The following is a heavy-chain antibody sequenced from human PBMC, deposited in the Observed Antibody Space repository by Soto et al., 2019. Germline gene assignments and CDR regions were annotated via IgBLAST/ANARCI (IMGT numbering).Heavy chain of an antibody. D-gene: IGHD6-19*01. Sequence: QVQLQESGPGLVKPSGTLSLTCAVSGGSISSSNWWSWVRQPPGKGLEWIGGIYHSGSTNYNPSLKSRVTISVDKSKNQFSLKLSSVTAADTAVYYCASSKQWLATWWFDPWGQGTLVTVSS. CDR2: IYHSGST. V-gene: IGHV4-4*02. CDR1: GGSISSSNW. J-gene: IGHJ5*02. CDR3: ASSKQWLATWWFDP.